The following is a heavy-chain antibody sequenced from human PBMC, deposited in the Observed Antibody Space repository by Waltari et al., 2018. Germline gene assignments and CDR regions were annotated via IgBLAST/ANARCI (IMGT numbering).Heavy chain of an antibody. V-gene: IGHV1-2*02. J-gene: IGHJ4*02. CDR1: RDAVTDPY. CDR2: VNPNGGGT. CDR3: AREYCGGDCRLFDY. Sequence: LVQSGAEVMKPGASVQVSCKASRDAVTDPYQHWVRQAPGQGLEWMGWVNPNGGGTNYAQRFAGRITVTWDTSISTAYMEFSRLTSGDTAVYFCAREYCGGDCRLFDYWGQGTLVTVSS. D-gene: IGHD2-21*02.